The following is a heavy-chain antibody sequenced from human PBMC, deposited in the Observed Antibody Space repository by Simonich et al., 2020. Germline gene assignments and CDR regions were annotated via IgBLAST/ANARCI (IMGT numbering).Heavy chain of an antibody. CDR3: ARQLNDFDI. J-gene: IGHJ3*02. CDR1: GYSFTSYW. Sequence: EVQLVQSGAEVKKPGESLKISCKGSGYSFTSYWIGLVRQMPGKGLEWMGIIYPGDSHTRDSPSYKGQVTTAAAKSISTAYLQWSSLKASDTAMYYCARQLNDFDIWGQGTMVTVSS. CDR2: IYPGDSHT. V-gene: IGHV5-51*01. D-gene: IGHD1-1*01.